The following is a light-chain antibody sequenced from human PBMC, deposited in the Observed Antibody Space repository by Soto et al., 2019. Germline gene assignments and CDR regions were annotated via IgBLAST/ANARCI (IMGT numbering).Light chain of an antibody. CDR2: DVS. V-gene: IGLV2-11*01. J-gene: IGLJ3*02. CDR3: CSYAGSYTYWV. CDR1: SSDVGGYNF. Sequence: QSVLTQPRSVSGSPGQSVTMSCTGTSSDVGGYNFVSWYQHHPGKAPKVMIYDVSQRPSGVPDRFSGSKSGNTASLTISGLQTEDEANYYCCSYAGSYTYWVFGGGTKVTVL.